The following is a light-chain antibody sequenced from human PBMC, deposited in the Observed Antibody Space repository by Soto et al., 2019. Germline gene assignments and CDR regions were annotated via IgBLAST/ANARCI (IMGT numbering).Light chain of an antibody. V-gene: IGKV2-28*01. J-gene: IGKJ3*01. CDR1: QSLLHSNGYTY. CDR3: IQALQTPLT. CDR2: WGS. Sequence: DIVMTQSPLSLPVTPGEPASISCRSSQSLLHSNGYTYLDWYLQKPGQSPQLLIYWGSNRASGVPDRLSGSGLGTAFTLKISRVETEDVGVYYCIQALQTPLTFGPGTKVYSK.